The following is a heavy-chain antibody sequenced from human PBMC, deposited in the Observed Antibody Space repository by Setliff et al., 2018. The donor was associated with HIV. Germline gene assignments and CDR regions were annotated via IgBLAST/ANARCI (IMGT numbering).Heavy chain of an antibody. D-gene: IGHD2-15*01. Sequence: GSLRLSCAGSGFSFGDHYVAWIRQSPGKGLEWISYISHSGTYTNYADSVKGRFTISRDNSKSVVYLHMNSLTAEDAAIYYCARRTLGFDAAGALGYWGQGTLVTVSS. CDR3: ARRTLGFDAAGALGY. J-gene: IGHJ4*02. CDR1: GFSFGDHY. V-gene: IGHV3-11*03. CDR2: ISHSGTYT.